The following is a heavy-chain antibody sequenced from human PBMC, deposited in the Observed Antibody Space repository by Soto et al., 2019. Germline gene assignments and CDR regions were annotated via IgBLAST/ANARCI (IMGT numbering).Heavy chain of an antibody. Sequence: KPSETLSLTCTVSGGAVSSGDYFWSWLRQSPGKRLEWIAYIYYSGSTNYNPSLKSRATISVDTSKSQVSLTQTSMTAADAALYYCARSPNYYYYGFDVWGQGTAVTVSS. CDR1: GGAVSSGDYF. V-gene: IGHV4-61*08. CDR2: IYYSGST. D-gene: IGHD3-10*01. CDR3: ARSPNYYYYGFDV. J-gene: IGHJ6*02.